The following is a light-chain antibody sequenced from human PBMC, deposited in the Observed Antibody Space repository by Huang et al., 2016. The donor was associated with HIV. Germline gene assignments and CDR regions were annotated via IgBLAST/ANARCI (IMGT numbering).Light chain of an antibody. J-gene: IGKJ3*01. CDR2: GAY. V-gene: IGKV3-15*01. Sequence: ERVMTQSPVTLSVSPGERATFSCRASKSISSKLAWYQQKPGQAPRLLIYGAYTRATGITSRFSGSGSGTEFTLTISSLQSEDFAVYYCQQYNNWPFPFGPGTRVDI. CDR3: QQYNNWPFP. CDR1: KSISSK.